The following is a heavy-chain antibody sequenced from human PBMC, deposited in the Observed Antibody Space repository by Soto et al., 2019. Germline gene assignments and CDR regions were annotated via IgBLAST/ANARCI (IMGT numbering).Heavy chain of an antibody. CDR2: ISSDGSTA. V-gene: IGHV3-74*01. CDR1: GFTFSNYW. Sequence: EVQLVESGGGLVQPGGSLRLSCVASGFTFSNYWMYWVRQAPGKGLVWVSRISSDGSTASYADSVKGRFTISRGNAQNTVYLQMNSLRAGGTAVYYCARGLMTPVTTGERLDPWGQGNLVTVSS. D-gene: IGHD4-4*01. J-gene: IGHJ5*02. CDR3: ARGLMTPVTTGERLDP.